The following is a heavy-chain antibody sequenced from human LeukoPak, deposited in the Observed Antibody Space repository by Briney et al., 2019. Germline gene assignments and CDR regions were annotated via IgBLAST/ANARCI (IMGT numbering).Heavy chain of an antibody. CDR1: GYSFTNYW. D-gene: IGHD3-22*01. V-gene: IGHV5-51*01. CDR2: IHPRDSDT. J-gene: IGHJ1*01. CDR3: ARLRDNYYDTGGRNRPQYFQH. Sequence: GESLKISCQGSGYSFTNYWIGWVRQMPGKGLEWMGIIHPRDSDTRYSPSFQGQVTISADKSINTAYLQWSSLKASDTAIYYCARLRDNYYDTGGRNRPQYFQHWGQGTLVTVSS.